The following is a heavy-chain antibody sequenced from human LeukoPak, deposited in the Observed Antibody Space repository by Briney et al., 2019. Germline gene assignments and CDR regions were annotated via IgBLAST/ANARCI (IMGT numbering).Heavy chain of an antibody. CDR3: ARGYGDYVGIENYFDY. D-gene: IGHD4-17*01. CDR1: GPSLNTYY. CDR2: IYTSGTN. V-gene: IGHV4-4*07. Sequence: SETLSLTCTISGPSLNTYYWTWIRQPAGKGLEWMGRIYTSGTNNYNPSLKNPVTMSVDTSKHQFSLKLSSVTAADRAVYYCARGYGDYVGIENYFDYWGQGNLVTVSS. J-gene: IGHJ4*02.